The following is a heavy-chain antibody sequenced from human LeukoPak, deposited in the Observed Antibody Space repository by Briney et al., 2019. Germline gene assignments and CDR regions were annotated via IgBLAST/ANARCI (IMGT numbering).Heavy chain of an antibody. J-gene: IGHJ5*02. V-gene: IGHV4-4*02. Sequence: SGTLSLTCAVSGGSISSSNWWRGGRHPPGKWLEGIGESYHSGSTNYNASLKGRVTISGDKSKNKFSLKLSSVTAADTAVYYCARHVRKRGIAVAGTPGWFAPWGQGTLVTVSS. CDR1: GGSISSSNW. CDR3: ARHVRKRGIAVAGTPGWFAP. CDR2: SYHSGST. D-gene: IGHD6-19*01.